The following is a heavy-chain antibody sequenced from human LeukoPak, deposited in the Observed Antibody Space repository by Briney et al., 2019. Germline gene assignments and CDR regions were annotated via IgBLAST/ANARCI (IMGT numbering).Heavy chain of an antibody. J-gene: IGHJ4*02. CDR3: AKDGSGSSLDY. Sequence: GGSLRLSCVASGFTFSSYAMSWVRQAPGKGLEWVSSISGSGGSTYYADSVKGQFTISRDNSKNTLYLQMNSLRAEDTAVYYCAKDGSGSSLDYWGQGTLVTVSS. CDR2: ISGSGGST. D-gene: IGHD1-26*01. CDR1: GFTFSSYA. V-gene: IGHV3-23*01.